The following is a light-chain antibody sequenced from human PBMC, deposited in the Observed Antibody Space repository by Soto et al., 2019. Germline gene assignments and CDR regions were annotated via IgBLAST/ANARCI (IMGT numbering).Light chain of an antibody. CDR2: GNN. J-gene: IGLJ2*01. CDR3: QSYDTSLSAYVV. V-gene: IGLV1-40*01. Sequence: HSVLTQPPSVSGAPGQRVTISCTGSSSNIGAGYDVHWYQQLPGTAPKFLIYGNNNRPSGVPERFSGSKSGTSASLAITGLQAEDEADYYCQSYDTSLSAYVVFGGGTKLTVL. CDR1: SSNIGAGYD.